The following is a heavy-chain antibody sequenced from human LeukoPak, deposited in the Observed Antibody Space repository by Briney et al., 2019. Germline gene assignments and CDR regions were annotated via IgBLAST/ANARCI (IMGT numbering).Heavy chain of an antibody. CDR1: GGSISSYY. CDR3: ARVFWSGYYTDYYYYMDV. J-gene: IGHJ6*03. Sequence: SETLSLTCTVSGGSISSYYWSWIRQPPGKGLEWIGYIYYSGSTNYNPSLKSQVTISVDTSKNQFSLKLSSVTAADTAVYYCARVFWSGYYTDYYYYMDVWGKGTTVTVSS. CDR2: IYYSGST. V-gene: IGHV4-59*01. D-gene: IGHD3-3*01.